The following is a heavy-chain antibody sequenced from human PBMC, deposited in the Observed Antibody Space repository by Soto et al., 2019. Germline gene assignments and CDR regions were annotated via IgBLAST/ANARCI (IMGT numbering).Heavy chain of an antibody. J-gene: IGHJ5*02. V-gene: IGHV3-23*01. CDR3: ARDEGTTVTTHNWFDP. CDR2: ISASGGSP. D-gene: IGHD4-17*01. Sequence: GGSLRLSCVASGFTFSTYTMSWVRQAPGKGLEWVSVISASGGSPSYAEYVQGRFSISRDNAKNTLYLQMNSLRAEDTVVYYCARDEGTTVTTHNWFDPWGQGTLVTVSS. CDR1: GFTFSTYT.